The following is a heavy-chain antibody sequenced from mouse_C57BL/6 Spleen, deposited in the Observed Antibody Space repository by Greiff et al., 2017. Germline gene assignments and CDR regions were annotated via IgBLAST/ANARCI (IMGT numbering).Heavy chain of an antibody. Sequence: EVKLVESGGGLVKPGGSLKLSCAASGFTFSDYGMHWVRQAPEKGLEWVAYISSGSSTIYYADTVKGRFTISRDNAKNTLFLQMTSLRSEDTAMYYCARTMDGYDGFAYWGQGTLVTVSA. CDR2: ISSGSSTI. CDR3: ARTMDGYDGFAY. V-gene: IGHV5-17*01. CDR1: GFTFSDYG. D-gene: IGHD2-2*01. J-gene: IGHJ3*01.